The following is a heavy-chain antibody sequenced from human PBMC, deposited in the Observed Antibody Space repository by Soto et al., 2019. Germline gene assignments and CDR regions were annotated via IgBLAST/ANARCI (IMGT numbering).Heavy chain of an antibody. CDR3: ARDLGCSSTSCFYYFDY. J-gene: IGHJ4*02. V-gene: IGHV1-2*04. D-gene: IGHD2-2*01. Sequence: ASVKVSCKASGYTFTGYYMHWVRQAPGQGLEWMGWINPNSGGTNYAQKFQGWVTMTRDTSIGTAYMELSRLRSDDTAVYYCARDLGCSSTSCFYYFDYWGQGTLVTVSS. CDR1: GYTFTGYY. CDR2: INPNSGGT.